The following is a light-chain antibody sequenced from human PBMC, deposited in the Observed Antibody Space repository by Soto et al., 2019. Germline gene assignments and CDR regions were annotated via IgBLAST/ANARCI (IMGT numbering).Light chain of an antibody. CDR3: CLCGGMV. J-gene: IGLJ2*01. CDR2: EDT. Sequence: QSALTQPASVSGSPGQSITISCTGTSSDVGRCSHVSWYQQHPGKAPKLMIHEDTQRPSGVSDRFSGSKSGNTASLTVSGLQAEDEADYYCCLCGGMVFGGGTQLTVL. V-gene: IGLV2-23*01. CDR1: SSDVGRCSH.